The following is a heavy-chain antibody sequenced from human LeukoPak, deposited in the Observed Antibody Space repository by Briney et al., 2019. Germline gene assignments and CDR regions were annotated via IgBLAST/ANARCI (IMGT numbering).Heavy chain of an antibody. CDR1: GGSISSGSYY. V-gene: IGHV4-61*01. CDR2: IHFIGDT. J-gene: IGHJ3*02. D-gene: IGHD3-22*01. CDR3: ASINYYDSSGYHRDDAFDI. Sequence: PSETPSLTCTVSGGSISSGSYYWSWIRQPPGKGLEWIGYIHFIGDTYYNPSLKSRVTISVDTSKNQFSLKLSSVTAADTAVYYCASINYYDSSGYHRDDAFDIWGQGTMVTVSS.